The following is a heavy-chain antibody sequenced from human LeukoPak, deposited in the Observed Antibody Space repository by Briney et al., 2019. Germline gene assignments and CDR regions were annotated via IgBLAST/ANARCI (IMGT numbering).Heavy chain of an antibody. CDR2: ISGSGDST. V-gene: IGHV3-23*01. Sequence: PGGSLRLSCAASGFTFSSYSMNWVRQAPGKGLEWVSTISGSGDSTYYADSVKGRFTISRDNSKNTLYLQMNSLRAEDTAVYYCAKNPTIFGVVINWFDPWGQGTLVTVSS. CDR1: GFTFSSYS. D-gene: IGHD3-3*01. J-gene: IGHJ5*02. CDR3: AKNPTIFGVVINWFDP.